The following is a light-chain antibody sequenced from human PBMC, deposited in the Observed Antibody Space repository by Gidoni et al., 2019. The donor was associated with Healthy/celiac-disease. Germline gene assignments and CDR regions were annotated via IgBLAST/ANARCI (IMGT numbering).Light chain of an antibody. Sequence: DIQMTHSPSSLSASVGDRVTITCRASQIISSYLNWYQQKPRKAPKLLFYAASSLQSGVPSRFSGSGSGTDFTLTISSLQPEDFATCYCQQSYSTPRTFGGGTKVEIK. CDR3: QQSYSTPRT. CDR1: QIISSY. CDR2: AAS. J-gene: IGKJ4*01. V-gene: IGKV1-39*01.